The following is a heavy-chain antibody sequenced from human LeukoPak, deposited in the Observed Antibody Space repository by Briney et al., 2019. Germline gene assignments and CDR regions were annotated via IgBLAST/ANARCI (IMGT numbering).Heavy chain of an antibody. D-gene: IGHD2-2*01. CDR2: IYTSGST. V-gene: IGHV4-4*07. Sequence: PSETLSLTCTVSGGSISSYYWSWIRQPAEKGLEWIGRIYTSGSTNYNPSLKSRVTMSVDTSKNQFSLRLSSVTAADTAVYYCARGIYCSSTSCVPNYYYYYMDVRGKGTTVTVSS. CDR3: ARGIYCSSTSCVPNYYYYYMDV. CDR1: GGSISSYY. J-gene: IGHJ6*03.